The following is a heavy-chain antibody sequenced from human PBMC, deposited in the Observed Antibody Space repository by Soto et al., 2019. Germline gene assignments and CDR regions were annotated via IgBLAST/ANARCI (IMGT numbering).Heavy chain of an antibody. CDR3: ARCRSINAGMDV. J-gene: IGHJ6*02. CDR1: GYSFTSYW. D-gene: IGHD2-21*01. Sequence: PGESLKISCKGSGYSFTSYWIAWVRQMPGKGLESMGIIYPGDSDTRYSPSFQGHVTISADESTNTAYLQWSSLKPSDTAIYYCARCRSINAGMDVWGQGTTVTLAS. CDR2: IYPGDSDT. V-gene: IGHV5-51*01.